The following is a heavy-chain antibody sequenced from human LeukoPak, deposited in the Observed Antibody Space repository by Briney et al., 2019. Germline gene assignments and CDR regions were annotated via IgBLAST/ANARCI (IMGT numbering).Heavy chain of an antibody. D-gene: IGHD6-6*01. Sequence: ASVKVSCKASGYTFTSYDINWVRQATGQGLEWMGWMNPNSGNTGYAQKFQGRVTITRNTSISTAYMELSSLRSEDTAVYYCARGLRSRAARLSFYYYYMDVWGKGTTVTVSS. J-gene: IGHJ6*03. CDR2: MNPNSGNT. V-gene: IGHV1-8*03. CDR3: ARGLRSRAARLSFYYYYMDV. CDR1: GYTFTSYD.